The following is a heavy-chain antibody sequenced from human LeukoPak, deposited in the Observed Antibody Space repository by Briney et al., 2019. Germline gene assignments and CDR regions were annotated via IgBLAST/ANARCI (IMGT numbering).Heavy chain of an antibody. CDR3: ARAPGSYDSSGYLYWYFDL. V-gene: IGHV4-59*08. Sequence: SETLSLTCTVSGGSISNYYWSWIRQSPGKGLEWIAYIYNSGSTNYNPSLKSRVTISVDTSKNQFSLKLSSVTAADTAVYYCARAPGSYDSSGYLYWYFDLWGRGTLVTVSS. J-gene: IGHJ2*01. CDR1: GGSISNYY. D-gene: IGHD3-22*01. CDR2: IYNSGST.